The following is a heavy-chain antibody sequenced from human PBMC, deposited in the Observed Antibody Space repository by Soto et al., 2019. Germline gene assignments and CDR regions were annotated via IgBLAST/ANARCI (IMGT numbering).Heavy chain of an antibody. V-gene: IGHV4-61*01. CDR3: ASTYGYCSGGSCLP. CDR2: IYYSGST. J-gene: IGHJ5*02. D-gene: IGHD2-15*01. CDR1: GGSVSSGSYY. Sequence: QVQLQESGPGLVKPSETLSLTCTVSGGSVSSGSYYWSWIRQPPGKGLEWIGYIYYSGSTNYNPSLKSRVTISVDTSKNQFSLKLSSVTAADTAVYYWASTYGYCSGGSCLPWGQGTLVTVSS.